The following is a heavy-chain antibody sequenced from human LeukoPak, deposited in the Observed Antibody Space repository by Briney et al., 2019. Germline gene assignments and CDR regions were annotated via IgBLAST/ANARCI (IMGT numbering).Heavy chain of an antibody. V-gene: IGHV3-21*01. CDR3: ARDVAARPFYYYYYMDV. CDR2: ISSRTSYI. J-gene: IGHJ6*03. Sequence: PGGSLRLSCATSGFAFSSYNMNWVRQAPGKGLEWVSSISSRTSYIYYADSLKGRFTISRDNAKNSLYLQMNSLRAEDTAVYYCARDVAARPFYYYYYMDVWGKGTTVTVSS. D-gene: IGHD6-6*01. CDR1: GFAFSSYN.